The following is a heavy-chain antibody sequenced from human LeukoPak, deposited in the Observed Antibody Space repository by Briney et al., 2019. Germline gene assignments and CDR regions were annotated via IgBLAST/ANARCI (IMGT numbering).Heavy chain of an antibody. CDR1: GGSISSYY. Sequence: SETLSLTCTVSGGSISSYYWSWIRQPPGKGLEWIGYIYTSGSTNYNPSLKSRVTISVDTSKNQFSLKLSSVTAADTAVYYCARRHGAAMSYWFDPWGQGTLVTVSS. D-gene: IGHD2-2*01. CDR2: IYTSGST. J-gene: IGHJ5*02. V-gene: IGHV4-4*09. CDR3: ARRHGAAMSYWFDP.